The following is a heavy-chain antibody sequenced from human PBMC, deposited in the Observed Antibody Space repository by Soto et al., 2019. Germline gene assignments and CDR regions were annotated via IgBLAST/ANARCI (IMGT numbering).Heavy chain of an antibody. J-gene: IGHJ4*02. D-gene: IGHD6-13*01. CDR3: AKGNGSSWFDY. CDR2: TNRNSGAT. CDR1: GYPVIGNN. Sequence: GSVQVCFKASGYPVIGNNIHLERQAPGQGLEWMGCTNRNSGATKYAQNFQGRVTMTRYTSISTAYMELSRLISDDTAVYFCAKGNGSSWFDYWGQGTMVTVSS. V-gene: IGHV1-2*02.